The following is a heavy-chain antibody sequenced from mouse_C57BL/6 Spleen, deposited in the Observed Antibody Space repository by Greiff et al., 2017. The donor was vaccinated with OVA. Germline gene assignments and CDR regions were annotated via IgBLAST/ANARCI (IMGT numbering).Heavy chain of an antibody. V-gene: IGHV1-15*01. CDR2: IDPETGGT. D-gene: IGHD2-4*01. Sequence: VQVVESGAELVRPGASVTLSCKASGYTFTDYEMHWVKQTPVHGLEWIGAIDPETGGTAYNQKFKGKAILTADKSSSTAYMELRSLTSEDSAVYYCTRSRDYDYDRYAMDYWGQGTSVTVSS. CDR3: TRSRDYDYDRYAMDY. J-gene: IGHJ4*01. CDR1: GYTFTDYE.